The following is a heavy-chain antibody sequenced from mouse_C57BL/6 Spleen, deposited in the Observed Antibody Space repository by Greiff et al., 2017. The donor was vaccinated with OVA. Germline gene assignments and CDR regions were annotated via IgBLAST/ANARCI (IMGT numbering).Heavy chain of an antibody. CDR1: GFTFTDYY. CDR3: ARYDGGSVYYAIDD. Sequence: EVKLMESGGGLVQPGGSLSLSCAASGFTFTDYYMSWVRQPPGKALEWLGFIRNKANGYTTEYSASVKGRFTISRDNSQSILYLHMNALRAEDSATYYCARYDGGSVYYAIDDWGQGTSATVSS. V-gene: IGHV7-3*01. D-gene: IGHD1-1*02. J-gene: IGHJ4*01. CDR2: IRNKANGYTT.